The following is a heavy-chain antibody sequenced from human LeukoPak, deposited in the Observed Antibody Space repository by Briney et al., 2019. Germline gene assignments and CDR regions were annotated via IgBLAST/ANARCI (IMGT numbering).Heavy chain of an antibody. D-gene: IGHD3-10*01. CDR2: ISYSGRT. J-gene: IGHJ4*02. V-gene: IGHV4-39*07. CDR1: GGSISSSNYY. CDR3: ARPPIRGVPTSYFDY. Sequence: SETLSLTCTVSGGSISSSNYYWGWLRQPPGKGLEGVGSISYSGRTYYNPSLNSRVTISVATSKNQFSLRLSSVTAADTAVYYCARPPIRGVPTSYFDYWGQGTLVTVSS.